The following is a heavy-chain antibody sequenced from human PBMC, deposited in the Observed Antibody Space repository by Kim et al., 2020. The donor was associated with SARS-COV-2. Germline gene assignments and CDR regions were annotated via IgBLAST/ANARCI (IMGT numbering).Heavy chain of an antibody. CDR1: GFTFSNYA. CDR2: ISGSAGST. V-gene: IGHV3-23*01. CDR3: AKSWGSSGYPYRDAFDV. D-gene: IGHD3-16*01. Sequence: GGSLRLSCAASGFTFSNYAMSWVRQSPGKGLEWVSAISGSAGSTYYADSVKGRFTISRDNSKNTLYLQMNSLRAEDTAVYYCAKSWGSSGYPYRDAFDVWGQGTMVTVSS. J-gene: IGHJ3*01.